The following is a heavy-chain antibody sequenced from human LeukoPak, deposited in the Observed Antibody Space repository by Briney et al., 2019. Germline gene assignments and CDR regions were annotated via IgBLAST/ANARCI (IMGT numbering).Heavy chain of an antibody. J-gene: IGHJ4*02. D-gene: IGHD4-17*01. Sequence: SETLSLTCTVSGGSISSYYWSWIRQPPGKGLEWIGYIYYSGSTNYNPSLKSRVTISVDTSKNQFSLKLSSVTAADTAVYYCARGGLTYGALSPFDYWGQGTLVTVSS. CDR1: GGSISSYY. V-gene: IGHV4-59*01. CDR2: IYYSGST. CDR3: ARGGLTYGALSPFDY.